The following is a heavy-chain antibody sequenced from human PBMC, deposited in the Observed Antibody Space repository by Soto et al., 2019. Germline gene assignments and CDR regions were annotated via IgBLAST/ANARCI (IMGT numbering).Heavy chain of an antibody. V-gene: IGHV4-4*07. Sequence: QVQLQESGPGLVKPSETLSLTCTVSGDSMTKYYWSWIRQPAGKGLEWIGRIYTSGSTNYNPSLKSRVTMSIDTSNNHFSLKLKSVTAADTAVYYCAGTVGAAYYFDFWGQGALVTVSS. CDR2: IYTSGST. D-gene: IGHD1-26*01. J-gene: IGHJ4*02. CDR1: GDSMTKYY. CDR3: AGTVGAAYYFDF.